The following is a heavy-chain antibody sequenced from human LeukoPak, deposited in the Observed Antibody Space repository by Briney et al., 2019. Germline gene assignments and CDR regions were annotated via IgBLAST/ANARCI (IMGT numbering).Heavy chain of an antibody. CDR2: INHSGST. Sequence: SETLSLTCAVYGGSFSGYYWSWIRQPPGKGLEWIGEINHSGSTNYNPSLKSRVTISVDTSKNQFSLKLSSVTAADTAVYYCARRENTWFGELENDYWGQGTLVTVSS. CDR1: GGSFSGYY. J-gene: IGHJ4*02. V-gene: IGHV4-34*01. CDR3: ARRENTWFGELENDY. D-gene: IGHD3-10*01.